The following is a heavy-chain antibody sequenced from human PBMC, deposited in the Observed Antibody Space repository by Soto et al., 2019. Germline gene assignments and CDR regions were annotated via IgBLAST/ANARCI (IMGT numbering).Heavy chain of an antibody. D-gene: IGHD3-10*01. J-gene: IGHJ6*02. CDR2: IHHSGST. CDR1: GGSITSHY. Sequence: QVQLQESGPGLVKPSETLSLTCSVSGGSITSHYCSWFRQPPGKGLEWIGYIHHSGSTSYNPSLKSRVTMSVDTSTNHFSLKVNSVTAADTALYYCARQGVGQLHGLVDVWGPGTTVTVSS. CDR3: ARQGVGQLHGLVDV. V-gene: IGHV4-59*08.